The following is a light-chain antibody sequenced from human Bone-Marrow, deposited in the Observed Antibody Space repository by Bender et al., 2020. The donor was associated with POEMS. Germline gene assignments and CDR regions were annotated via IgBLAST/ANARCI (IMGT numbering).Light chain of an antibody. V-gene: IGLV2-14*02. Sequence: QSALTQPASVSGSPGQSITISCTGASSDVGSYNLVSWYQHHPGKAPKLMLYEGSNRPSGASSRFSGSKSGNTASLTISGLQAEDEADYYCSSYTSTSTAYVFGTGTNVTVL. CDR2: EGS. CDR3: SSYTSTSTAYV. J-gene: IGLJ1*01. CDR1: SSDVGSYNL.